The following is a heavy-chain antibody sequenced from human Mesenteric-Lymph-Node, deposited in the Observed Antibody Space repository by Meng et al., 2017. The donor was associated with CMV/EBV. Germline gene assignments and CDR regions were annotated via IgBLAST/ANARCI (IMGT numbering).Heavy chain of an antibody. CDR3: AREVRLYQLLRVPRWDDAFDI. V-gene: IGHV4-30-4*08. CDR2: IYYSGST. Sequence: SETLSLTCTVSGGSISSGDYYWSWIRQPPGKGLEWIGYIYYSGSTYYNPSLKSRVTISVDTSKNQFSLKLSSVTAADTAVYYCAREVRLYQLLRVPRWDDAFDIWGQGTMVTVSS. CDR1: GGSISSGDYY. J-gene: IGHJ3*02. D-gene: IGHD2-2*01.